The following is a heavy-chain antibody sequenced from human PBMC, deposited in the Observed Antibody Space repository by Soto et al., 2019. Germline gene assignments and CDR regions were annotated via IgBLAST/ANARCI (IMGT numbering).Heavy chain of an antibody. CDR2: ISPNSGGT. CDR1: GYAFTDYY. CDR3: ARDVGLSYYDSSGYYNWFDP. D-gene: IGHD3-22*01. V-gene: IGHV1-2*02. Sequence: EASVKVSCKASGYAFTDYYIHWVRQAPGQGLEWMGWISPNSGGTDYAQKFQGRVTLTRDTSISTAYMELSRLRSDDTAVYYCARDVGLSYYDSSGYYNWFDPWGQGTLVTVSS. J-gene: IGHJ5*02.